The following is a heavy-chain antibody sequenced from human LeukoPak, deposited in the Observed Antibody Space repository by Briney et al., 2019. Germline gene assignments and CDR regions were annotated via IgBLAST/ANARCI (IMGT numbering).Heavy chain of an antibody. V-gene: IGHV3-23*01. CDR2: ISGSGGST. D-gene: IGHD4-23*01. J-gene: IGHJ4*02. CDR1: GFTVSSNY. Sequence: PGGSLRLSCAASGFTVSSNYMSWVRQAPGKGLEWVSAISGSGGSTYYADSVKGRFTISRDNSKNTLYLQMNSLRAEDTAVYYCAKFFPDYGGNSGLDYWGQGTLVTVSS. CDR3: AKFFPDYGGNSGLDY.